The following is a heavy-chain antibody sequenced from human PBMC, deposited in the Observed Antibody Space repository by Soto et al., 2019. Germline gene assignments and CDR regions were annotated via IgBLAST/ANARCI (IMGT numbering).Heavy chain of an antibody. J-gene: IGHJ6*02. V-gene: IGHV1-2*02. D-gene: IGHD3-3*01. CDR1: GFTLTGYY. Sequence: ASVKVSCKASGFTLTGYYMHWVRQAPGQGLEWMGWINPNSGGTNYAQKFQGRVNMTRDTSISTAYMELSRLRSDDTAVYYCAREQYYDFWSGYAFPHYGMDVWGQGTPVTVS. CDR3: AREQYYDFWSGYAFPHYGMDV. CDR2: INPNSGGT.